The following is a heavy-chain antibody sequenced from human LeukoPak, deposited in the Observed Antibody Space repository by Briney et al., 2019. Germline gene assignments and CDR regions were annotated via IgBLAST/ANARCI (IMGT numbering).Heavy chain of an antibody. Sequence: SETLSLTCTVSGGSISGYFWSWVRQPPGKGLEWIGYIYYSGSTNYNPSLKSRVTISVDTSKNQFSLRLSSVTAADTAVYYCAIHGVYNWNDYAFDVWGQGTMVTVSS. CDR3: AIHGVYNWNDYAFDV. D-gene: IGHD1-1*01. J-gene: IGHJ3*01. CDR2: IYYSGST. CDR1: GGSISGYF. V-gene: IGHV4-59*08.